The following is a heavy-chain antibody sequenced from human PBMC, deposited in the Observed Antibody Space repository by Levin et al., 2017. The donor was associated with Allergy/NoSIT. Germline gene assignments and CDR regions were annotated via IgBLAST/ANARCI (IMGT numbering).Heavy chain of an antibody. D-gene: IGHD2-21*02. CDR2: IYYSGST. Sequence: SQTLSLTCTVSGGSIRSGDYYWSWIRQPPGKGLEWIGYIYYSGSTYYNPSLKSRVTISVDTSKNQFSLKLSSVTAADTAVYYCARTTTYCGGDCIQNWGQGTLVTVSS. J-gene: IGHJ4*02. CDR1: GGSIRSGDYY. V-gene: IGHV4-30-4*01. CDR3: ARTTTYCGGDCIQN.